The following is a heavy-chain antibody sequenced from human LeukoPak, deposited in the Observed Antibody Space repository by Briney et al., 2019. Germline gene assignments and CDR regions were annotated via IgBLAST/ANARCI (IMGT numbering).Heavy chain of an antibody. J-gene: IGHJ4*02. V-gene: IGHV3-30*04. CDR2: ISYDGSNK. D-gene: IGHD5-18*01. CDR1: GSTFSSYA. Sequence: PGRSLRLSCAASGSTFSSYAMHWVRQAPGKGLEWVAVISYDGSNKYYADSVKGRFTISRDNSKNTLYLQMNSLRAEDTAVYYCARDEGGIQLGYFDYWGQGTLVTVSS. CDR3: ARDEGGIQLGYFDY.